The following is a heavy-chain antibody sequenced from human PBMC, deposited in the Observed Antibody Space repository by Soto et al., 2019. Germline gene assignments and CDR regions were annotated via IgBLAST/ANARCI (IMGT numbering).Heavy chain of an antibody. D-gene: IGHD1-1*01. CDR3: AAVETGTPSGWFDP. J-gene: IGHJ5*02. V-gene: IGHV1-58*02. Sequence: ASVKVSCKASGFTFTSSAMQWVRQARGQRLEWIGWIVVGSGNTNYAQKVQERVTITRDMSTSTAYMELSSLRSEDTAVYYCAAVETGTPSGWFDPWGQGTLVTVSS. CDR1: GFTFTSSA. CDR2: IVVGSGNT.